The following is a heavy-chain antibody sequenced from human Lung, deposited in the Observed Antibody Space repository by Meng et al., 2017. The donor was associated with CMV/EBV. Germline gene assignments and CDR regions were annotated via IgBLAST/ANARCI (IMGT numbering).Heavy chain of an antibody. CDR1: GGSIGTGDFY. D-gene: IGHD2-8*01. CDR3: ARGYCTDGECYRQGDAFDP. CDR2: IHDIGTT. V-gene: IGHV4-30-4*08. Sequence: SETLSLTCAVSGGSIGTGDFYWTWIRQPPGRGLEWIGYIHDIGTTYYNPSLKSRLTISKDTSKNQFSLILASVTAADTAVYFCARGYCTDGECYRQGDAFDPWGRGXLVTVSS. J-gene: IGHJ5*02.